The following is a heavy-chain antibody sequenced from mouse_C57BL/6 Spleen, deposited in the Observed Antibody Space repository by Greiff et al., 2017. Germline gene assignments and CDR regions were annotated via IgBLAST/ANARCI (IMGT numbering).Heavy chain of an antibody. CDR2: INPNNGGT. CDR3: ARDYGYYAMDY. CDR1: GYTFTDYY. Sequence: VQLQQSGPELVKPGASVKISCKASGYTFTDYYMNWVKQSHGKSLEWIGDINPNNGGTSYNQKFKGKATLTVDKSSSTAYMELRSLTSDDSAVYYCARDYGYYAMDYWGQGTSVTVSS. J-gene: IGHJ4*01. D-gene: IGHD1-1*01. V-gene: IGHV1-26*01.